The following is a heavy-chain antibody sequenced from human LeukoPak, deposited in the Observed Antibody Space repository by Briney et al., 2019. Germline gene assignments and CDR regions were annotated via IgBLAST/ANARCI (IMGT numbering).Heavy chain of an antibody. V-gene: IGHV3-30*03. CDR2: ISYDGSNK. CDR3: ASILAAAGSYYYYGMDV. CDR1: GFTFSSYG. D-gene: IGHD6-13*01. J-gene: IGHJ6*02. Sequence: PGGSLRLSCAASGFTFSSYGMHWVRQAPGKGLEWVAVISYDGSNKYYADSVKGRFTISRDNSKNTLYLQMNSLRAEDTAVYYCASILAAAGSYYYYGMDVWGQGTTVTVSS.